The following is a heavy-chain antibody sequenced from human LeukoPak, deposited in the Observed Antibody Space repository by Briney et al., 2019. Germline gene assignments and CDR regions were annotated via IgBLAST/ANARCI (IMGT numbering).Heavy chain of an antibody. CDR1: GFTFSSYW. D-gene: IGHD3-16*02. J-gene: IGHJ6*02. CDR2: ISGSGGST. CDR3: AKYDDYVWGSYRHYGMDV. Sequence: GGSLRLSCAASGFTFSSYWMSWVRQAPGKGLEWVSAISGSGGSTYYADSVKGRFTISRDNSKNTLYLQMNSLSAEDTAVYYCAKYDDYVWGSYRHYGMDVWGQGTTVTVSS. V-gene: IGHV3-23*01.